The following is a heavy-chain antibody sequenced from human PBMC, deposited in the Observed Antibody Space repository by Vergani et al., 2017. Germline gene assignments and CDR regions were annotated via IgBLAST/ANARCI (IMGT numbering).Heavy chain of an antibody. CDR3: AKVGAVGATGYFDY. CDR1: GFTSDDYA. D-gene: IGHD1-26*01. J-gene: IGHJ4*02. CDR2: ISWNSGSI. Sequence: EVQLVESGGGLVQPGRSLRLSCAASGFTSDDYAMHWVRQAPGKGLEWVSGISWNSGSIGYADSVKGRFTISRDNAKNSLYLQMNSLRAEDTALYYCAKVGAVGATGYFDYWGQGTLVTVSS. V-gene: IGHV3-9*02.